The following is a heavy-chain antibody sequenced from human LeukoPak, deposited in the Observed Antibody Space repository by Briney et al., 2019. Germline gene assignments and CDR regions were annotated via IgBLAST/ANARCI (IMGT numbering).Heavy chain of an antibody. J-gene: IGHJ3*02. CDR3: AKDSWGDYYGSGSYSKAFDI. Sequence: PGGSLRLSCAASGFTFDDYAMHWVRQAPGKGLEWVSGISWNSGRIGYADSVEGRFTISRDNAKNSLYLQMNSLRAEDTALYYCAKDSWGDYYGSGSYSKAFDIWGQGTMVTVSS. CDR1: GFTFDDYA. D-gene: IGHD3-10*01. CDR2: ISWNSGRI. V-gene: IGHV3-9*01.